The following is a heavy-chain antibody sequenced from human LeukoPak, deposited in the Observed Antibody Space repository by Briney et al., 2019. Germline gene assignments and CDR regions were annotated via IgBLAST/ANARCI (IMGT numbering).Heavy chain of an antibody. CDR2: IWFDGSIK. V-gene: IGHV3-33*01. Sequence: GGSLRLSCAASGFTFSSYGMHWVRQAPGKGLEWVAVIWFDGSIKDYADSVKGRFTISRDNSKNTLYLQLNNLRAEDTAVYYCARDLGSSTSCFVCGWFDPWGQGTLATVSS. D-gene: IGHD2-2*01. CDR1: GFTFSSYG. CDR3: ARDLGSSTSCFVCGWFDP. J-gene: IGHJ5*02.